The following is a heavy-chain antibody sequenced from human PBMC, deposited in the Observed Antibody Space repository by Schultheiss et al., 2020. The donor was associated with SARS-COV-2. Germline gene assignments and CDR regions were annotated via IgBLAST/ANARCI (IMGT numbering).Heavy chain of an antibody. CDR3: ARSNRERLTTVTTGGWYFDL. Sequence: GGSLRLSCAASGFVFSAHWMHWVRQAPGKGLMWLSCHYSDESDAVYADSVKGRFTISRDNAKNTLYLQMNSLRAEDTAVYYCARSNRERLTTVTTGGWYFDLWGRGTLVTVSS. V-gene: IGHV3-74*01. J-gene: IGHJ2*01. D-gene: IGHD4-17*01. CDR2: HYSDESDA. CDR1: GFVFSAHW.